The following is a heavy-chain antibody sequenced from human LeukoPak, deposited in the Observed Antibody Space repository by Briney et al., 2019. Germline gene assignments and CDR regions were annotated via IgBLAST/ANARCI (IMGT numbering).Heavy chain of an antibody. CDR2: IYNSGST. CDR3: ASGSPWFDP. J-gene: IGHJ5*02. Sequence: PSETLSLTCTVSGGSISTYSWTWIRQPPGKGLEWIGYIYNSGSTNYNPSLKSRVTISVDTSKNEFSLKLSSVTAADTAVYYCASGSPWFDPWGQGTLVTVSS. D-gene: IGHD6-13*01. V-gene: IGHV4-59*08. CDR1: GGSISTYS.